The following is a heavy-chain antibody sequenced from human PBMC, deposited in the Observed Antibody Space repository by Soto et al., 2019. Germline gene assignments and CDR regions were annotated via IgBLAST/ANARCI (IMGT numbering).Heavy chain of an antibody. J-gene: IGHJ4*02. CDR1: GYTFTSYG. Sequence: ASVKVSCKASGYTFTSYGMNWVRQAPGRGLEWMGWINPGNGNTKYSQKFQGRVTITADESTSTAYMELSSLRSEDTAVYYCARAEEYYYDSSGYLDWGQGTLVTVSS. CDR3: ARAEEYYYDSSGYLD. D-gene: IGHD3-22*01. V-gene: IGHV1-3*01. CDR2: INPGNGNT.